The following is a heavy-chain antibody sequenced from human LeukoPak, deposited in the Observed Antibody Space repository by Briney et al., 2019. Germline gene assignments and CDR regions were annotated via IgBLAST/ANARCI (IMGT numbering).Heavy chain of an antibody. D-gene: IGHD3-22*01. Sequence: ASVTVSCKASGYTFTSYGISWVRQAPGQGLEWMGWISAYNGNTNYAQKLQGRVTMTTDTSTSTAYMELRSLRSDDTAVYYCARGPYYYDSSGYSDYWGQGTLVTVSS. J-gene: IGHJ4*02. V-gene: IGHV1-18*01. CDR1: GYTFTSYG. CDR3: ARGPYYYDSSGYSDY. CDR2: ISAYNGNT.